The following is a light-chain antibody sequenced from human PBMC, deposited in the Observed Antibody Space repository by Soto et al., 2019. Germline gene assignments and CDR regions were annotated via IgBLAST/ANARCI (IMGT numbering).Light chain of an antibody. J-gene: IGKJ1*01. V-gene: IGKV1-5*03. CDR2: KAS. Sequence: DIQMTQSPSTLSASIGDRVTITCRASQSIKSWLAWYQQKPGKAPKLLIYKASSLESGVPSRFSGSGSGTEFTLTISSLQPDDFTTYYCHQYNSHPWTFGQGTKVDIK. CDR3: HQYNSHPWT. CDR1: QSIKSW.